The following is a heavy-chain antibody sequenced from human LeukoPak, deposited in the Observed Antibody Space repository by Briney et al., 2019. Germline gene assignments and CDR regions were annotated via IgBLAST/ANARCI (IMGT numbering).Heavy chain of an antibody. CDR2: IIPIFGSA. D-gene: IGHD5-18*01. CDR1: GGTFSSYP. J-gene: IGHJ4*02. CDR3: ARASDTATPSIGY. Sequence: SVKVSCKASGGTFSSYPISWVRQAPGQGLEWMGGIIPIFGSANYAQKFQGRVTITADESTSTAYMELSSLKSEDTAVYYCARASDTATPSIGYWGQGTLVTVSS. V-gene: IGHV1-69*13.